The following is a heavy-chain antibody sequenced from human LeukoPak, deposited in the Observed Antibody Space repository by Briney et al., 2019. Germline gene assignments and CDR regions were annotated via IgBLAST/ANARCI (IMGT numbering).Heavy chain of an antibody. Sequence: GGSLRLSCAASGFTVSSNYMSWVRQAPGKGLEWVSLVYSGGSTYYADSVKGRFTISRDNSKNTLYLQMNSLRAEDTAVYYCARDGYCSGASCYYGGAFDIWGQGTMVTVSS. CDR1: GFTVSSNY. CDR3: ARDGYCSGASCYYGGAFDI. J-gene: IGHJ3*02. CDR2: VYSGGST. D-gene: IGHD2-15*01. V-gene: IGHV3-53*01.